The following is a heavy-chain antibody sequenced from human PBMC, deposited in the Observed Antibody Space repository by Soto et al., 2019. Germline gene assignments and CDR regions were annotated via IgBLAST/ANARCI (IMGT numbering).Heavy chain of an antibody. V-gene: IGHV4-59*08. J-gene: IGHJ4*02. CDR1: GGSISSYY. CDR2: IYYSGST. D-gene: IGHD2-15*01. Sequence: QVQLQESGPGLVKPSETLSLTCTVSGGSISSYYWSWIRQPPGKGLEWIGYIYYSGSTNYNPSLKSRVPISVDTSKNQFSLKLSSVTAADTAVYYCARRPPYCSGGSCYSYFDYWGQGTLVTVSS. CDR3: ARRPPYCSGGSCYSYFDY.